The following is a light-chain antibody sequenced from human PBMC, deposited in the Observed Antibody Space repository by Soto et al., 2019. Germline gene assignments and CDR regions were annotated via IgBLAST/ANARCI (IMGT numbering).Light chain of an antibody. J-gene: IGLJ2*01. CDR1: ISDVAGYNY. CDR3: SSYAGKNTLV. Sequence: QSALTQPRSVSGSPGQSVSISCTGTISDVAGYNYVSWYQHHPGKAPKLLIFDVTNRPSWVPDRFSGSKSGNTASLTISGLQAEDEADYYCSSYAGKNTLVFGGGTKVTVL. CDR2: DVT. V-gene: IGLV2-11*01.